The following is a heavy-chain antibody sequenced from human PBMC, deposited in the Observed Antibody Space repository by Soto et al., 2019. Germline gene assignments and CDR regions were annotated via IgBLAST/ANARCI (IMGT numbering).Heavy chain of an antibody. V-gene: IGHV4-39*01. J-gene: IGHJ4*02. D-gene: IGHD1-26*01. Sequence: SETLSLTCTVSGGSISSSTYYWGWIRQPPGKGLEWIGSIYHSANHSGTTYYNPSLKSRVTISFDTSKNQFSLKVNAVTAADTAVYYCARHGIAGATDFDYWGQGTLVTVSS. CDR2: IYHSANHSGTT. CDR1: GGSISSSTYY. CDR3: ARHGIAGATDFDY.